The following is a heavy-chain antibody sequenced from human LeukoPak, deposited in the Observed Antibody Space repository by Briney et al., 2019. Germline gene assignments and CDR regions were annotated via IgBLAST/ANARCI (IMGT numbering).Heavy chain of an antibody. D-gene: IGHD2-2*01. V-gene: IGHV4-59*01. CDR1: GGSISSYY. CDR3: ARTTEGYCSSASCFGFSYSYYMDV. CDR2: IYYSGST. J-gene: IGHJ6*03. Sequence: QPSETLSLTCTVSGGSISSYYWSRIRQPPGKGLEWIGYIYYSGSTNYNPSLKSRVTISVDTSKNQFSLKLSSVTAADTAVYYCARTTEGYCSSASCFGFSYSYYMDVWGKGTTVTISS.